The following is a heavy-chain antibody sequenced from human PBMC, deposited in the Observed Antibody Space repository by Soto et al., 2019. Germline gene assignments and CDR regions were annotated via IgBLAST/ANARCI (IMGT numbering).Heavy chain of an antibody. CDR1: GYTFTSYA. CDR3: ARSIVVVTALDY. CDR2: INAGNGNT. V-gene: IGHV1-3*01. D-gene: IGHD2-21*02. J-gene: IGHJ4*02. Sequence: ASVKVSCKASGYTFTSYAMHWVCQAPGQRLEWMGWINAGNGNTKYSQKFQGRVTITRDTSASTAYMELSSLRSEDTAVYYCARSIVVVTALDYWGQGTLVTVSS.